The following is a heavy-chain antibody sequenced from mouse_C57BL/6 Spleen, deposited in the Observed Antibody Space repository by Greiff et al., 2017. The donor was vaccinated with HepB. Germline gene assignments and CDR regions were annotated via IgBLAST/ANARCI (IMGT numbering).Heavy chain of an antibody. Sequence: VQLQQSGPELVKPGASVKISCKASGYAFSSSWMNWVKQRPGKGLEWIGRIYPGDGDTNYNEKFKSKATLTVDKPSSTAYMQLSSLTSEDSAVYYCARGSNYFDYWGQGTTLTVSS. CDR3: ARGSNYFDY. D-gene: IGHD5-1*01. CDR1: GYAFSSSW. CDR2: IYPGDGDT. J-gene: IGHJ2*01. V-gene: IGHV1-82*01.